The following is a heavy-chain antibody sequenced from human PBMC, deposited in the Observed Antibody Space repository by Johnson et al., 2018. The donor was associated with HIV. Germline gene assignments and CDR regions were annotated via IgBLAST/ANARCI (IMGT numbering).Heavy chain of an antibody. CDR2: ITWNSHIV. D-gene: IGHD1-20*01. J-gene: IGHJ3*02. Sequence: VQLVESGGGLVQPGRSLRLSCVASGVKLDDYAMHWVRQPPGKGLDWVAGITWNSHIVDYADSVKGRFTISRDNSKNTLSLQMGSLRAEDMAVYYCVRDQIESITGKEAGAFDIWGQGTMVTVSS. CDR1: GVKLDDYA. CDR3: VRDQIESITGKEAGAFDI. V-gene: IGHV3-9*03.